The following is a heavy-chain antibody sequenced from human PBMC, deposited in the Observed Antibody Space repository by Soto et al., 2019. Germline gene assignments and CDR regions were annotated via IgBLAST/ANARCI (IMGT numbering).Heavy chain of an antibody. V-gene: IGHV3-74*01. Sequence: GGSMRLSCAASGFTFSSYWMHWVRQAPGKGLVWVSRINSDGSSTSYADSVKGRFTISRDNAKNTLYLQMNSLRAEDTAVYYCARAPGGRCSSTSCYSAGYNWFDPWGQGTLVTVSS. CDR2: INSDGSST. CDR1: GFTFSSYW. D-gene: IGHD2-2*01. J-gene: IGHJ5*02. CDR3: ARAPGGRCSSTSCYSAGYNWFDP.